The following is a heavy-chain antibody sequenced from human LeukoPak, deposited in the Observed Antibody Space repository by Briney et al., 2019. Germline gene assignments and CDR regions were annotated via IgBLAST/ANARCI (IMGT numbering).Heavy chain of an antibody. CDR3: ARQGSDLDY. J-gene: IGHJ4*02. Sequence: GESLKISCKGSGYSFTSYWINWVRQMPGKGLEWMGRIDPSDSYTIYSPSFQGHVTISADKSVNTAYLQWSSLEASDTAMYYCARQGSDLDYWGQGTLVTVSS. CDR1: GYSFTSYW. CDR2: IDPSDSYT. V-gene: IGHV5-10-1*01.